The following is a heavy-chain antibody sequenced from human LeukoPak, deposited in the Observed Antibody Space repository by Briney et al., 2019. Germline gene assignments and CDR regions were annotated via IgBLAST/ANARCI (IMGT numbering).Heavy chain of an antibody. V-gene: IGHV4-4*07. J-gene: IGHJ4*02. CDR1: GGSISGYY. CDR3: ARDGVSISHDY. CDR2: IHTSGNT. D-gene: IGHD5/OR15-5a*01. Sequence: TSETLSLTCTVSGGSISGYYWSWIRQPAGKGLEWIGRIHTSGNTNYNPSLKSRVTMSVDTSKNQFSLKLTSITAADTAVYYCARDGVSISHDYWGQGTLVTVSS.